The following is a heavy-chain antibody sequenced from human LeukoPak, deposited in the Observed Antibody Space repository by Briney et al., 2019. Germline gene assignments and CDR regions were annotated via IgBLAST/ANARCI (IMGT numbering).Heavy chain of an antibody. D-gene: IGHD2-15*01. J-gene: IGHJ4*02. CDR3: ARGICSGGSCYWGY. Sequence: PSETLSLTCAVYGGSFSGYYWSWIRQPPGKGLEWIGEINHSGSTNYNPSLKSRVTISVDTSKNQFSLKLSSVTAADTAVYYCARGICSGGSCYWGYWGQGTLVTVSS. CDR1: GGSFSGYY. CDR2: INHSGST. V-gene: IGHV4-34*01.